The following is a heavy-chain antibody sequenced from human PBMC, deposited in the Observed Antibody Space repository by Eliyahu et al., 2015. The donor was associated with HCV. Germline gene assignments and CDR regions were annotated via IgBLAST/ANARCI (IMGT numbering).Heavy chain of an antibody. V-gene: IGHV3-53*01. CDR3: VRSAGYSSGWYEFYFDY. CDR1: GFTVSRSY. D-gene: IGHD5-12*01. Sequence: EVHLXESGGDXIQPGGSLRLSCXXSGFTVSRSYMNWVRQPPGKGLEWVSXIDSGGSPHYADSVQGRFRISRDKSKNTLFLQMNSLRVEDTAVYYCVRSAGYSSGWYEFYFDYWGQGVLVTVSS. CDR2: IDSGGSP. J-gene: IGHJ4*02.